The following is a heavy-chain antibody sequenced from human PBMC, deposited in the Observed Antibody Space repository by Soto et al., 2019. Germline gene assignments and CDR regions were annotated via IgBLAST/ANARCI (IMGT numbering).Heavy chain of an antibody. J-gene: IGHJ5*02. V-gene: IGHV1-18*01. D-gene: IGHD3-22*01. Sequence: ASVKVSCKASGDTFTSYGISWVRQAPGQGLEWMGWISAYNGNTSYAQKFQGRVTMTRDTSTSTVYMELSSLRSEDTAVYYCARDIGYSSGYYTETWGQGTLVTVSS. CDR1: GDTFTSYG. CDR3: ARDIGYSSGYYTET. CDR2: ISAYNGNT.